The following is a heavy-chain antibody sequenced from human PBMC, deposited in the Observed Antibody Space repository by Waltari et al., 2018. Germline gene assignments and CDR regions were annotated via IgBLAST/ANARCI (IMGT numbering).Heavy chain of an antibody. CDR2: VYWNDDN. CDR3: AHGAGWLFDY. J-gene: IGHJ4*02. Sequence: QITLKESGPTLVKPTQTLTLTCTFPGFSPSPSAVGVGWIRQPPGKGLEWLVLVYWNDDNHYSPSLKSRLTITKDTSKNQVVLTMTNMDPVDTATYYCAHGAGWLFDYWGPGTLVTVSS. V-gene: IGHV2-5*01. D-gene: IGHD6-19*01. CDR1: GFSPSPSAVG.